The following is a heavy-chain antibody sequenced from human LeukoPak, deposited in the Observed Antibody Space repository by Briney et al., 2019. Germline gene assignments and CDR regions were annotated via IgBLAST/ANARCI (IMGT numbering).Heavy chain of an antibody. D-gene: IGHD6-13*01. CDR1: GGTFSSYA. CDR2: IIPIFGTA. CDR3: ARDKIAAAGLNWFDP. V-gene: IGHV1-69*13. J-gene: IGHJ5*02. Sequence: GASVKVSRKASGGTFSSYAIRWVRQAPGQGLEWMGGIIPIFGTANYAQKFQGRVTITADESTSTAYMELSSLRSEDTAVYYCARDKIAAAGLNWFDPWGQGTLVTVSS.